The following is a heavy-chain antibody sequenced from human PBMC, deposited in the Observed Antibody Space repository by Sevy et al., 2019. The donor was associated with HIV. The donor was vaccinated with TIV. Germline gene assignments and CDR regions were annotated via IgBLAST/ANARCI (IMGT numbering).Heavy chain of an antibody. Sequence: SETLSLTCSVSGGSITNNYWGWIRQPPGKGLEWIGYMFYGWSTSYNPSLRSRGSISIDTSKNQISLKLSSVTAADTAVYYCARGDYFDYWGQGSLVTVSS. CDR3: ARGDYFDY. CDR1: GGSITNNY. J-gene: IGHJ4*02. V-gene: IGHV4-59*01. CDR2: MFYGWST.